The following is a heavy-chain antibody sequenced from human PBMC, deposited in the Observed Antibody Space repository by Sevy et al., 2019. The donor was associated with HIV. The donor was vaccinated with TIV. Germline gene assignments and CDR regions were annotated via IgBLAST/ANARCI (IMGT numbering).Heavy chain of an antibody. CDR1: GFTFSSYA. V-gene: IGHV3-23*01. D-gene: IGHD3-22*01. CDR2: ISGSGGST. CDR3: AKDRDPYYYDSSPPYYYYGMDV. J-gene: IGHJ6*02. Sequence: GGSLRLSCAASGFTFSSYAMSWIRQAPGKGLEWVSAISGSGGSTYYADSVKGRFTISRDNSKNTLYLQMNSLRAEDTDGYYCAKDRDPYYYDSSPPYYYYGMDVWGQRTTVTVSS.